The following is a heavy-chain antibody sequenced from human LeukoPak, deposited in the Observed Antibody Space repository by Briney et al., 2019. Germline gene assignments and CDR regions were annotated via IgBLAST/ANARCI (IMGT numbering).Heavy chain of an antibody. D-gene: IGHD4-11*01. J-gene: IGHJ4*02. CDR2: ISYDGSNK. CDR3: ARSGPGSNYLFDY. V-gene: IGHV3-30-3*01. Sequence: GGSLRLSCAASGFTFSSYAMHWVSQAPGKGLEWVAVISYDGSNKYYADSVKGRFTISRDNSKNTLYLQMNSLRAEDTAVYYCARSGPGSNYLFDYWGQGTLVTVSS. CDR1: GFTFSSYA.